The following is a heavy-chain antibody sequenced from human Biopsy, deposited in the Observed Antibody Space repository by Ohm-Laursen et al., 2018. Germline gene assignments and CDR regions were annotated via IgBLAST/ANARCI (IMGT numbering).Heavy chain of an antibody. J-gene: IGHJ4*01. Sequence: SLTLSCTASGFIFSDYGMHWVRQAPGKGLEWVSGISGSSNNIIYADSVRGRFTISRDNAKSSLYLEMNSLRSEDTAFYYCTKRRTAVRPFDSWGHGTLVTVSS. D-gene: IGHD6-25*01. CDR3: TKRRTAVRPFDS. V-gene: IGHV3-9*01. CDR1: GFIFSDYG. CDR2: ISGSSNNI.